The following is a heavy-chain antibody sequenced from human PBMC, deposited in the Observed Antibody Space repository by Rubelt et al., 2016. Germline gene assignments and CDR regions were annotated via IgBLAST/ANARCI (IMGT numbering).Heavy chain of an antibody. J-gene: IGHJ4*02. V-gene: IGHV4-59*08. CDR1: GGSMSSYY. CDR3: ARQTPPNYYDSNGPFDY. D-gene: IGHD3-22*01. Sequence: QVQLQESGPGLVKPSETLSLTCTVSGGSMSSYYWSWIRQHPGKGLEWIGYIYYSGSTNYNPSLKSRVTISLDTSRNQFSRKLSSVTAADTAVYYCARQTPPNYYDSNGPFDYWGQGTLVTVSS. CDR2: IYYSGST.